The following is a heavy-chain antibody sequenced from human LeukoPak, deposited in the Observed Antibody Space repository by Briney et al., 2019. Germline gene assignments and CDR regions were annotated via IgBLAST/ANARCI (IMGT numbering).Heavy chain of an antibody. Sequence: PSGTLSLTCAVSGGSISSSNWWSWVRQPPGKGLEWIGEIYHSGSTNYNPSLKSRVTISVDKSKNQFSLKLSSVTAADTAVYYCARDIGPFSAYSGYDPNWFDPWGQGTLVTVSS. CDR1: GGSISSSNW. D-gene: IGHD5-12*01. J-gene: IGHJ5*02. V-gene: IGHV4-4*02. CDR2: IYHSGST. CDR3: ARDIGPFSAYSGYDPNWFDP.